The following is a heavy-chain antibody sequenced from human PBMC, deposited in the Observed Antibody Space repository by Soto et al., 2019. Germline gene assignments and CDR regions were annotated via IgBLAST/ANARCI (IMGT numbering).Heavy chain of an antibody. CDR1: GFTFSSYA. CDR2: ISYDGSNK. D-gene: IGHD6-13*01. V-gene: IGHV3-30-3*01. Sequence: QVQLVESGGGVVQPGRSLRLSCAASGFTFSSYAMHWVRQAPGKGLEWVAVISYDGSNKYYADSVKGRFTISRDNSKNXLYLQRNRLRAEDTAVYYCASLIAAADRFLYGMDVWGQGTTVTVSS. CDR3: ASLIAAADRFLYGMDV. J-gene: IGHJ6*02.